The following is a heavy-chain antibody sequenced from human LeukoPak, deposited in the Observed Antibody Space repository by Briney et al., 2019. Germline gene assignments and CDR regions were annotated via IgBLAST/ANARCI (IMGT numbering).Heavy chain of an antibody. Sequence: PGGSLRLSCAASGFTFSSYGMHWVRQAPGKGLEWAAVIWYDGSNKYYADSVKGRFTISRDNSKNTLYLQMNSLRAEDTAVYYCARERYSSSYYYYYGMDVWGQGTTVTVSS. V-gene: IGHV3-33*01. J-gene: IGHJ6*02. CDR1: GFTFSSYG. CDR2: IWYDGSNK. D-gene: IGHD6-6*01. CDR3: ARERYSSSYYYYYGMDV.